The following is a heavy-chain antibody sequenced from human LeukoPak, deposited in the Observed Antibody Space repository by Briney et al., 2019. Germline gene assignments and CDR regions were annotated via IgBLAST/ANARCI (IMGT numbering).Heavy chain of an antibody. CDR3: LFGRYGGGFDS. D-gene: IGHD6-19*01. CDR2: IYSGGST. CDR1: GFTVSSNY. Sequence: GGSLRLSCAASGFTVSSNYMSWVRQAPGKGLEWVSVIYSGGSTDYADSVKGRFTISRDNAKNTLYLQMNSLRAEDTAVYYCLFGRYGGGFDSWGQGTLVIVSS. J-gene: IGHJ5*01. V-gene: IGHV3-53*01.